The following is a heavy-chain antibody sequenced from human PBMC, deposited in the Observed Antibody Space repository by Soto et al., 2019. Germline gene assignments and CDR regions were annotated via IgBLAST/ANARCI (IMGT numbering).Heavy chain of an antibody. J-gene: IGHJ4*02. CDR2: IIPIFGTA. D-gene: IGHD5-18*01. V-gene: IGHV1-69*12. CDR1: GGTFSSYA. Sequence: QVQLVQSGAEVKKPGSSVKVSCKASGGTFSSYAISWVRQAPGQRLEWMGGIIPIFGTANYAQKFQGRVTITADESTSPAYMELSSLRSEDTAVYYCARVRWRQLWSAFDYWGQGTLVTVSS. CDR3: ARVRWRQLWSAFDY.